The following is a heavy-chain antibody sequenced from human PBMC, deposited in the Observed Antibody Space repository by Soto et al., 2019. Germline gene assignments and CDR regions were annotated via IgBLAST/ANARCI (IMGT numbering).Heavy chain of an antibody. CDR1: EFPFSIYT. Sequence: EVQLLESGGGLVQPGGSLRLSCAASEFPFSIYTMTWVRQAPGKGLEWVSTISNDGGDTKYADSVKGRFAISRDNSKNTLFLQMNSLRIEDTAIYFCGKGGWLDYFGQGTVVTVSS. D-gene: IGHD6-19*01. J-gene: IGHJ4*02. CDR3: GKGGWLDY. CDR2: ISNDGGDT. V-gene: IGHV3-23*01.